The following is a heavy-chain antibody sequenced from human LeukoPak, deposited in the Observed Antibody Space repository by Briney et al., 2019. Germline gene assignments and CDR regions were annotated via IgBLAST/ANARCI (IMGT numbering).Heavy chain of an antibody. D-gene: IGHD6-19*01. Sequence: VRQAPGKGLEWVANIKQDGSEKYYVDSVKGRFTISRDNAKNSLHLQMNSLRAEDTAVYYCARENDSGWSGPFDYWGQGTLVTVSS. CDR3: ARENDSGWSGPFDY. CDR2: IKQDGSEK. V-gene: IGHV3-7*03. J-gene: IGHJ4*02.